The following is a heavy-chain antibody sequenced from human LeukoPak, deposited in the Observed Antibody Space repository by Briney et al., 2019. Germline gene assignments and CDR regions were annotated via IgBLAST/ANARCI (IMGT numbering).Heavy chain of an antibody. V-gene: IGHV3-48*01. CDR1: GFTFSSYS. D-gene: IGHD3-16*02. Sequence: GGPLRLSCAASGFTFSSYSMNWVRQAPGKGLEWVSYISSSSSTIYYADSVKGRFTISRDNAKNSLYLQMNSLRAEDTAVYYCASPPGPYYVWGSYRYYYMDVWGKGTTVTVSS. CDR2: ISSSSSTI. CDR3: ASPPGPYYVWGSYRYYYMDV. J-gene: IGHJ6*03.